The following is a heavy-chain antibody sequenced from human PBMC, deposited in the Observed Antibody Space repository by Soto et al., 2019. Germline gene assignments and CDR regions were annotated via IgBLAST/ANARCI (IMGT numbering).Heavy chain of an antibody. V-gene: IGHV3-30-3*01. CDR3: ASFKDRSGQEEY. D-gene: IGHD3-22*01. CDR1: GFTFSSYA. J-gene: IGHJ4*02. CDR2: ISYDGSNK. Sequence: LRLSCAASGFTFSSYAMHWVRQAPGKGLEWVAVISYDGSNKYHADSVKGRFTISRDNSKNTLYLQMNSLRAEDTAVYYCASFKDRSGQEEYWGQGTLVTVSS.